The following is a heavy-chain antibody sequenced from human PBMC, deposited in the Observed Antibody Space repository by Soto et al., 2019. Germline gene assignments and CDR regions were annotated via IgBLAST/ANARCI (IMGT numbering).Heavy chain of an antibody. CDR1: GFTFSSYG. V-gene: IGHV3-30*18. D-gene: IGHD4-17*01. CDR2: ISYDGSNK. CDR3: AKDSHDYGMDI. J-gene: IGHJ3*02. Sequence: QVQLVESGGGVVQPGRSLRLSCAASGFTFSSYGMHWVRQAPGKGLEWVAVISYDGSNKYYADSVKGRFTISRDNSKNTLYLQMNSLRAEDTAVYYCAKDSHDYGMDIWGQGTMVTVSS.